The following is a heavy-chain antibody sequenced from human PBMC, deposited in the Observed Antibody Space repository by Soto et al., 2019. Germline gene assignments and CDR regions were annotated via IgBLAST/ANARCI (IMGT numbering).Heavy chain of an antibody. CDR2: INQDGTKT. J-gene: IGHJ5*02. D-gene: IGHD2-8*01. Sequence: GGSLRLSFAASGFTFSLFWMSWVRQAPGKGLERVSNINQDGTKTYYVDSVKGRLTISRDNAKNSLYLQMNSLRAEDTAVYYCARVLLYSVGVRGWFHXWGPGTLVTVSX. V-gene: IGHV3-7*03. CDR1: GFTFSLFW. CDR3: ARVLLYSVGVRGWFHX.